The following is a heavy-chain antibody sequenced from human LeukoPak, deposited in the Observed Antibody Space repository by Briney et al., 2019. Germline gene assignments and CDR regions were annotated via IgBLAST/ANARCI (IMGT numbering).Heavy chain of an antibody. CDR2: ISTYGGST. CDR1: GFTFSSYA. V-gene: IGHV3-64*01. J-gene: IGHJ6*03. Sequence: GGPLRLSCAASGFTFSSYAMYWVRQAPGKGLEYVSAISTYGGSTYYAYSVKGRFINSRHNSKSTLYLQMDSLRTTDMAVYYCARPRSWGSGSYYRDYYMDVWGKGNTGTISS. D-gene: IGHD3-10*01. CDR3: ARPRSWGSGSYYRDYYMDV.